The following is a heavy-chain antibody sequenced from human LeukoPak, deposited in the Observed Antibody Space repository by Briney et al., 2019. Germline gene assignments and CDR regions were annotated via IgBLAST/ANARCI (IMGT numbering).Heavy chain of an antibody. CDR3: ARDSSVIVGARIDY. CDR1: GFTFSDYA. J-gene: IGHJ4*02. D-gene: IGHD1-26*01. CDR2: ISGRGGNT. V-gene: IGHV3-23*01. Sequence: PGGSLRLSCAASGFTFSDYAMTWVRQAPGKGLQWVSAISGRGGNTYYADSVKGRFTISRDNSKNTLYLQMNSLRAEDTAVYYCARDSSVIVGARIDYWGQGTLVTVSS.